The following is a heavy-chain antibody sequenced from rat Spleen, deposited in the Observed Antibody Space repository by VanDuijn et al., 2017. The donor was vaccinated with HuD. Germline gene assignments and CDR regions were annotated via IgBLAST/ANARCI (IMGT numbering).Heavy chain of an antibody. V-gene: IGHV5-29*01. CDR2: ISYDGRRT. J-gene: IGHJ3*01. CDR1: GFNFSDYF. Sequence: EVQLVESDGGLVQPGRSLKLSCVASGFNFSDYFMAWVRQAPTKGLEWVATISYDGRRTYYRDSVKGRFTISRDNAKSILYLQMDSLRSEDTATYYCASRTGNWFAYWGQGTLVTVSS. D-gene: IGHD4-2*01. CDR3: ASRTGNWFAY.